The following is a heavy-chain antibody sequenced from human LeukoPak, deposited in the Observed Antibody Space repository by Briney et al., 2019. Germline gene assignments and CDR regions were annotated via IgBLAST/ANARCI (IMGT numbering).Heavy chain of an antibody. CDR2: INPNSGGT. Sequence: ASVKVSCKASGYTFTGYYMHWVRQAPGQGLEWMGWINPNSGGTNYAQKFQGWVTMTRDTSISTAYMELSRLRSDDTAVYYCARDPSRYYDILTGYYYFDYWGQGTLVTVSS. D-gene: IGHD3-9*01. V-gene: IGHV1-2*04. J-gene: IGHJ4*02. CDR3: ARDPSRYYDILTGYYYFDY. CDR1: GYTFTGYY.